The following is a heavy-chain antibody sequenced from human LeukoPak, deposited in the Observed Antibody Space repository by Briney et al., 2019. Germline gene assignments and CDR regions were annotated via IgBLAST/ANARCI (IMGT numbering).Heavy chain of an antibody. CDR1: GFTFANYA. CDR2: VSGSGGET. V-gene: IGHV3-23*01. Sequence: GGSLRLSCAASGFTFANYAMSWVRQAPGKGLEWVSSVSGSGGETHSTDSVKGRFTISRDNSKGTLYLQLSSLRAEDTAVYYCAKVPHYGGNSHYFVSWGQGTLVTVSS. D-gene: IGHD4-23*01. J-gene: IGHJ4*02. CDR3: AKVPHYGGNSHYFVS.